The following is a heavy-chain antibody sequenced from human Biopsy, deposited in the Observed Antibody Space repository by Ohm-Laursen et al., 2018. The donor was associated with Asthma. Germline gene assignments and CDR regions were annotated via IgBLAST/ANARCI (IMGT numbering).Heavy chain of an antibody. V-gene: IGHV1-69*13. D-gene: IGHD6-19*01. CDR1: GGTFSNFA. Sequence: SVKVSCNAPGGTFSNFAIGWVRQAPGQGLEWLGGIMTVFGTTNYAQKFQGRVTITADESTSTAYMEVTSLRSEDTAIYYCARGQVGYSSGWSLLLKKIYYSGMDVWGQGTAVTVSS. CDR2: IMTVFGTT. CDR3: ARGQVGYSSGWSLLLKKIYYSGMDV. J-gene: IGHJ6*02.